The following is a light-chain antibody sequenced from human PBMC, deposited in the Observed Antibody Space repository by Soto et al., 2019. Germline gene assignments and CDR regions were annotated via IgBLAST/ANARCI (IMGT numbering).Light chain of an antibody. CDR3: MQRLEFPWT. Sequence: VVIAQTPLSLPVLPRKPGPISFTSGQSLLDSDDGNTYLDWYLQKPGQSPQLLIYTLSYRASGVPDRFSGSGSGTDFTLKISRVEAEDVGVYYCMQRLEFPWTLGKWTKVDSK. V-gene: IGKV2-40*01. J-gene: IGKJ1*01. CDR2: TLS. CDR1: QSLLDSDDGNTY.